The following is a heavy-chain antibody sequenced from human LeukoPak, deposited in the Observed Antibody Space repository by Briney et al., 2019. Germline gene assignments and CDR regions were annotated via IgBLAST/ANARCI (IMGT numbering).Heavy chain of an antibody. CDR2: ISGSGGST. Sequence: GGSLRLSCAASGFTFSSYAMSWVRQAPGKGLEWVSAISGSGGSTYYADSVKGRFTISRDNSKNTLYLQMNSLRAEDTAVYYCARDSRNYYDSSGYLLDYWGQGTLVTVSS. CDR1: GFTFSSYA. CDR3: ARDSRNYYDSSGYLLDY. J-gene: IGHJ4*02. D-gene: IGHD3-22*01. V-gene: IGHV3-23*01.